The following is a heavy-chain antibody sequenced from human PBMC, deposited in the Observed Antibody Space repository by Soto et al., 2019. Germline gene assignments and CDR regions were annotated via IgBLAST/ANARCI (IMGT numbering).Heavy chain of an antibody. CDR3: AKDPSPGGYYGSGYYFDY. CDR2: ISGSGGST. CDR1: GFTFSSYA. D-gene: IGHD3-10*01. Sequence: PGGSLRLSCAASGFTFSSYAMSWVRQAPGKGLEWVSAISGSGGSTYYADSVKGRFTISRDNSKNTLYLQMNSLRAEDTAVYYCAKDPSPGGYYGSGYYFDYWGQGTLVTVSS. V-gene: IGHV3-23*01. J-gene: IGHJ4*02.